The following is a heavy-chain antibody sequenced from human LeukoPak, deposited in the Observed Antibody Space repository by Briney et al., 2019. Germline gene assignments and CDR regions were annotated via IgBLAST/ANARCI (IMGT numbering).Heavy chain of an antibody. CDR3: ARDLLSSSWYFDY. D-gene: IGHD6-13*01. Sequence: GGSLRLSCAASGFTFSSYAMPWVRQAPGKGLEWVAVISYDGSNKYYADSVKGRFTISRDNSKNTLYLQMNSLRAEDTAVYYCARDLLSSSWYFDYWGQGTLVTVSS. CDR2: ISYDGSNK. J-gene: IGHJ4*02. V-gene: IGHV3-30-3*01. CDR1: GFTFSSYA.